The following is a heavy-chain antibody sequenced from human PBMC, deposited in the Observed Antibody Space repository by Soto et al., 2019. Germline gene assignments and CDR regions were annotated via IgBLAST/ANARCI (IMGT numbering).Heavy chain of an antibody. J-gene: IGHJ6*02. CDR3: AKDSGDIYYYYGMDV. V-gene: IGHV3-30*18. Sequence: GGSLRLSCAASGFTFSSYGMHWVRQAPGKGLEWVAVISYDGSNKYYAESVKGRFTISRDNSKNTLYLQMNSLRAEDTAVYYCAKDSGDIYYYYGMDVWGQGTTVTVSS. CDR2: ISYDGSNK. D-gene: IGHD2-15*01. CDR1: GFTFSSYG.